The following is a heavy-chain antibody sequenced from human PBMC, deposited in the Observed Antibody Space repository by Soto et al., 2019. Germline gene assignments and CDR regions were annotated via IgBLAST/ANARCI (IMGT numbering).Heavy chain of an antibody. D-gene: IGHD4-17*01. J-gene: IGHJ4*02. CDR1: GGFVSDKTYY. Sequence: RSEILSLSCSVSGGFVSDKTYYWSWIRQPPGERLEWIGYVYYSGTTNYNPSLKSRVTISVDLSKNRFSLRLSSVTTADTALYYCARTTAVPNTLRSRYFFDYWGQGTLVTVSS. CDR3: ARTTAVPNTLRSRYFFDY. V-gene: IGHV4-61*01. CDR2: VYYSGTT.